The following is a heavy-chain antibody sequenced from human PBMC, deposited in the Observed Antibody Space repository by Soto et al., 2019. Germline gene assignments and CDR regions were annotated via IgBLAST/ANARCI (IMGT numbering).Heavy chain of an antibody. CDR3: ASPHYDDRSRRGSDAFAI. J-gene: IGHJ3*02. CDR1: GFTFSSYS. Sequence: PGGSLRLSCAASGFTFSSYSMNWVRQAPGKGLEWVSYISSSSSTIYYADSVKGRFTISRDNAKNSLYLQMNSLRDEDTAVYYCASPHYDDRSRRGSDAFAIRGRGTTVPGS. D-gene: IGHD3-22*01. CDR2: ISSSSSTI. V-gene: IGHV3-48*02.